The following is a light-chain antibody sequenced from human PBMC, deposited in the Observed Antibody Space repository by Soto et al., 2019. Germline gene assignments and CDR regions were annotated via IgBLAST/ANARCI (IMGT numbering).Light chain of an antibody. CDR1: QSISRY. Sequence: DIEMTQSPSSLSASGGDRFTITCRASQSISRYLNWYQQKEGEAPKLLIYVASNLQSGAPSRFSGSGSGTDFTLSISSLQPEDFATYYCQQSYNTPPTFGQGTRL. V-gene: IGKV1-39*01. CDR2: VAS. CDR3: QQSYNTPPT. J-gene: IGKJ5*01.